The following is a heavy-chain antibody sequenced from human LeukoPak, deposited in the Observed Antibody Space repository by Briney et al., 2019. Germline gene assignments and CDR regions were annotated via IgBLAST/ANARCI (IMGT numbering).Heavy chain of an antibody. V-gene: IGHV4-34*01. J-gene: IGHJ4*02. Sequence: SETLSLTCAVYGEPFNGYYWNWIRQSPGKGLEWIGEINHSGGTYYNPSLKSRVTISVDTSKNQFSLKLSSVTAADTAVYYCARHADYDFWSGYLDYWGQGTLVTVSS. CDR2: INHSGGT. CDR1: GEPFNGYY. CDR3: ARHADYDFWSGYLDY. D-gene: IGHD3-3*01.